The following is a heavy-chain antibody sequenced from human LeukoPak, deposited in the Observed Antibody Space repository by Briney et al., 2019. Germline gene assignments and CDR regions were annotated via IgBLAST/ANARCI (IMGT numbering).Heavy chain of an antibody. CDR2: IHSGGRTT. CDR1: GFTFSSYW. Sequence: GGSLRLSCAASGFTFSSYWMHWVRQGPGKGLLWVSRIHSGGRTTDYADSVKGRFTISRDNARSTLYLQMNSLRAEDTAVYYCATDGRSSGWYGFDYWGQGILVTVSS. J-gene: IGHJ4*02. D-gene: IGHD6-19*01. CDR3: ATDGRSSGWYGFDY. V-gene: IGHV3-74*01.